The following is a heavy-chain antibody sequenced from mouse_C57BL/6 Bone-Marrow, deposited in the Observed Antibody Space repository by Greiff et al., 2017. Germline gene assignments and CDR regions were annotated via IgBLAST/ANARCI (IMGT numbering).Heavy chain of an antibody. CDR1: GYTFTSYW. CDR3: ASNGGDYAMDY. Sequence: VKLMESGAELVKPGASVKLSCKASGYTFTSYWMHWVKQRPGQGLEWIGMIHPNSGSTNYNEKFKSKATLTVDKSSSTAYMQLSSLTSEDSAVDYCASNGGDYAMDYWGQGTSVTVSS. J-gene: IGHJ4*01. CDR2: IHPNSGST. V-gene: IGHV1-64*01.